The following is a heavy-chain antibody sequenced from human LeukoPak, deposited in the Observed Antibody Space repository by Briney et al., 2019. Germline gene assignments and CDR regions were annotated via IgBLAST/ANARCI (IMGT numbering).Heavy chain of an antibody. D-gene: IGHD7-27*01. CDR2: ISGNGVGT. CDR3: AKDLAWGLDY. V-gene: IGHV3-23*01. Sequence: PGGSLRLSFAASGFAFSSYGMSWDRQATGKGLEWVSAISGNGVGTYYADSVKGRFTISRDNSKNTLYLQMNNLRAEDTAVYYCAKDLAWGLDYWGQGTPVTVSS. J-gene: IGHJ4*02. CDR1: GFAFSSYG.